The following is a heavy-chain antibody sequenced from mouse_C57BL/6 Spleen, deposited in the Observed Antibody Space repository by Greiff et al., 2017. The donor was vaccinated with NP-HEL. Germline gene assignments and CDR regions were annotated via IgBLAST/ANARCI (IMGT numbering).Heavy chain of an antibody. CDR1: GYTFTDYN. J-gene: IGHJ1*03. V-gene: IGHV1-22*01. D-gene: IGHD2-3*01. CDR3: ARGGYYVGWYFDV. Sequence: VQLQQSGPELVKPGASVKMSCKASGYTFTDYNMHWVKQSHGESLEWIGYINPNNGGTSYNQKFKGKATLTVNKSSSTAYMELRSLTSEDSAVYYCARGGYYVGWYFDVWGTGTTVTVSS. CDR2: INPNNGGT.